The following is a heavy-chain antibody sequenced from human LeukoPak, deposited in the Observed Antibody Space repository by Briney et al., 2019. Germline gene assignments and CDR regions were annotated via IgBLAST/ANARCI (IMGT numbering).Heavy chain of an antibody. CDR1: GFTFSSYA. V-gene: IGHV3-23*01. J-gene: IGHJ4*02. D-gene: IGHD3-3*01. CDR2: IGGSAGST. CDR3: AKTYYNFWSGPDY. Sequence: GGSLRLSCAASGFTFSSYAMSWVRQAPGKGLEWVSAIGGSAGSTYYADSVEGRFTISRDNSKNTLYLQMNSLRAEDTAVYYCAKTYYNFWSGPDYWGQGTLVTVSS.